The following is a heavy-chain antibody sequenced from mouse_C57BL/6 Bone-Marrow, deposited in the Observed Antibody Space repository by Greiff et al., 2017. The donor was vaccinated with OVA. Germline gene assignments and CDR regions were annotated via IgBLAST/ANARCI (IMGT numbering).Heavy chain of an antibody. J-gene: IGHJ3*01. D-gene: IGHD2-1*01. CDR3: AWGNYFSWFAY. CDR1: GYTFTSYG. Sequence: VKLMESGAELARPGASVKLSCKASGYTFTSYGISWVKQRTGQGLEWIGEIYPRSGNTYYNEKFKGKATLTADKSSSTAYMELRRLTSEDSAVYFCAWGNYFSWFAYWGQGTLVTVSA. V-gene: IGHV1-81*01. CDR2: IYPRSGNT.